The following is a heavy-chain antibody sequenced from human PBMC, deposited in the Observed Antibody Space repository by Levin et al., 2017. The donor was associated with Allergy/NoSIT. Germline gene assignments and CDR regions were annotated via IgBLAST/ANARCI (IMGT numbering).Heavy chain of an antibody. J-gene: IGHJ6*02. Sequence: TGGSLRLSCAASGFTFSDHYMEWVRQAPGKGLEWVGRSRNKANSYTTDYGASVKGRFTISRDDSKNSLYLQLNSLKAEDTAVYYCVRGGTDNYYYGMDVGGQGTTVTVSS. CDR2: SRNKANSYTT. V-gene: IGHV3-72*01. D-gene: IGHD1-26*01. CDR1: GFTFSDHY. CDR3: VRGGTDNYYYGMDV.